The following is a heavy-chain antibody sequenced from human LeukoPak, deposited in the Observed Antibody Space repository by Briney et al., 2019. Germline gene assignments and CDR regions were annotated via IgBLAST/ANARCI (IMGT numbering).Heavy chain of an antibody. Sequence: EASVKVSCKASGYTFTSYVIHWVRQAPGQRLEWMGWISAYNGNTNYAQKLQGRVTMTTDTSTSTAYMELRSLRSDDTAVYYCARGVRYYYDSSGNPFDYWGQGTLVTVSS. D-gene: IGHD3-22*01. J-gene: IGHJ4*02. CDR2: ISAYNGNT. CDR3: ARGVRYYYDSSGNPFDY. CDR1: GYTFTSYV. V-gene: IGHV1-18*01.